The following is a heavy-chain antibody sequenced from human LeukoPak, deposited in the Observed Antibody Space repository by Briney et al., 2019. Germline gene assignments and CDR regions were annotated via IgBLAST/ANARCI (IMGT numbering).Heavy chain of an antibody. V-gene: IGHV1-2*02. D-gene: IGHD3-10*01. CDR3: ARGSPAGSWFIDY. CDR1: GYTFTDYY. J-gene: IGHJ4*02. CDR2: VTPTSGGA. Sequence: ASVKVSCTASGYTFTDYYLHWVRQAPGQGPESMGWVTPTSGGANYAQKFHGRVAMTRDTSISTAYMELSRLRSDDTAVYYCARGSPAGSWFIDYWGQGTLVTVSS.